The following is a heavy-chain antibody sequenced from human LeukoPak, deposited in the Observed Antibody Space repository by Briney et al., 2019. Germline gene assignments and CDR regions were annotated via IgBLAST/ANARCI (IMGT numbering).Heavy chain of an antibody. J-gene: IGHJ4*02. Sequence: SETLSLTCAVYGGSFSGYYWSWIRQPPGKGLEWIGEINHSGSTNYNPSLKSRVTISVDTSKNQFSLKLSSVTAADTAVYYCARAGRPLYCSGTSCSPEYFDYWGQGTLVTVSS. CDR3: ARAGRPLYCSGTSCSPEYFDY. CDR1: GGSFSGYY. CDR2: INHSGST. V-gene: IGHV4-34*01. D-gene: IGHD2-2*01.